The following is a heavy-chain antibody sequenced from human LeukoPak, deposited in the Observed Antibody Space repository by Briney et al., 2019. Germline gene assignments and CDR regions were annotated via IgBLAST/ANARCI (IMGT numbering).Heavy chain of an antibody. CDR1: GGSISSYY. D-gene: IGHD5-18*01. CDR3: ARVEDTAMDY. CDR2: IYYSGST. V-gene: IGHV4-30-4*08. J-gene: IGHJ4*02. Sequence: SETLSLTCTVSGGSISSYYWSWIRQPPGKGLEWIGYIYYSGSTYYNPSLKSRVTISVDTSKNQFSLKLSSVTAADTAVYYCARVEDTAMDYWGQGTLVTVSS.